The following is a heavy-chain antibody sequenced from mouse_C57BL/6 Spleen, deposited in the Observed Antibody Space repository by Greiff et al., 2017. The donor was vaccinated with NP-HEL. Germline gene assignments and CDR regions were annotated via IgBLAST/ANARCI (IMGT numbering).Heavy chain of an antibody. CDR1: GFTFSDYG. V-gene: IGHV5-17*01. J-gene: IGHJ4*01. CDR2: ISSGSSTI. CDR3: ARPGGTGYYAMDY. D-gene: IGHD4-1*01. Sequence: EVHLVESGGGLVKPGGSLKLSCAASGFTFSDYGMHWVRQAPEKGLEWVAYISSGSSTIYYADTVKGRFTIARDNAKNTLFLQMTSLRSEDTAMYYCARPGGTGYYAMDYWGQGTSVTVSS.